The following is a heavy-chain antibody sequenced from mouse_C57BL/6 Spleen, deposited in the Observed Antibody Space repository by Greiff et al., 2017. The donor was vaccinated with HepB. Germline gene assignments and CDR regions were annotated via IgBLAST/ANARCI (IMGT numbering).Heavy chain of an antibody. CDR1: GFSLTSYG. Sequence: VKLMESGPGLVQPSQSLSITCTVSGFSLTSYGVHWVRQSPGKGLEWLGVIWRGGSTDYNAAFMSRLSITKDNSKSQVFFKMNSLQADDTAIYYCAKMIYYDSTGAMDYWGQGTSVTVSS. V-gene: IGHV2-5*01. CDR2: IWRGGST. D-gene: IGHD2-4*01. J-gene: IGHJ4*01. CDR3: AKMIYYDSTGAMDY.